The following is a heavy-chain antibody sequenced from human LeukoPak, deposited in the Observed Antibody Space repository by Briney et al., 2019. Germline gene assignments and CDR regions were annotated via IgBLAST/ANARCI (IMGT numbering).Heavy chain of an antibody. CDR3: ARDGTSTDDC. V-gene: IGHV1-18*01. CDR1: GYTFSNFG. CDR2: ISGNNDNP. D-gene: IGHD2-2*01. Sequence: ASVKVSCKASGYTFSNFGISWVRQTPGQGLEWMGWISGNNDNPNYGQKFQGRFTVTTDSSTSTAYMELRNLRSDDTAVYYCARDGTSTDDCWGHGTLVIASS. J-gene: IGHJ4*01.